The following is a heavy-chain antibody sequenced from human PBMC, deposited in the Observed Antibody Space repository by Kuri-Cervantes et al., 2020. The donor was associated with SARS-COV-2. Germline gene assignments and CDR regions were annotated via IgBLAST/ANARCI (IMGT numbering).Heavy chain of an antibody. Sequence: ESLKISCAVYGGSFSGYYWSWIRQPPGKGLEWIGEINHSGSTNYNPSLKSRVTISVDTSKNQFSLKLSSVTAADTAVYYCAGGSKYYYYMDVWGKGTTVTVSS. D-gene: IGHD2-2*01. CDR2: INHSGST. V-gene: IGHV4-34*01. J-gene: IGHJ6*03. CDR3: AGGSKYYYYMDV. CDR1: GGSFSGYY.